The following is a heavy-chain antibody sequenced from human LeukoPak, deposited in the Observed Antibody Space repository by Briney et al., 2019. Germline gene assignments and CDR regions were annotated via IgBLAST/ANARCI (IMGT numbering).Heavy chain of an antibody. D-gene: IGHD5-18*01. V-gene: IGHV3-23*01. CDR1: GFTFSDYA. CDR2: ISGGGGNT. Sequence: GGSLRLSCAASGFTFSDYAMNWLRQAPGKGLEWVSGISGGGGNTYYADSVKGRFTISRDKSKNTLYLQMNSLRAEDTAVYYCARDLGGYSYGPWGQGTLVTVSS. CDR3: ARDLGGYSYGP. J-gene: IGHJ5*02.